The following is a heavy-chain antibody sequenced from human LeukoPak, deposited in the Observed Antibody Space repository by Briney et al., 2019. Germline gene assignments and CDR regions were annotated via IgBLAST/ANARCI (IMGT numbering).Heavy chain of an antibody. CDR2: ISSSGSTI. Sequence: GGSLRLSCAASGFTFSSYEMNWVRQAPGKGLEWVSYISSSGSTIYYADSVKGRSTISRDNAKNSLYLQMNSLRAEDTAVYYCARLGGFYYYYYGMDVWGKGTTVTVSS. CDR1: GFTFSSYE. CDR3: ARLGGFYYYYYGMDV. V-gene: IGHV3-48*03. J-gene: IGHJ6*04.